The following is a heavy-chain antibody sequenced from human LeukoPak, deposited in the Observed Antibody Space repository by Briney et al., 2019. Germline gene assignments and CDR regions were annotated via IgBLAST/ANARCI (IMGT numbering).Heavy chain of an antibody. CDR3: AKRDGYNSDWFDP. V-gene: IGHV3-23*01. J-gene: IGHJ5*02. D-gene: IGHD5-24*01. CDR1: GFTLSSYA. Sequence: GGSLRLSCAASGFTLSSYAMSWVRQTPGKGLEWVSTISGSGGSTYYADSVKGRFTISRDNSKNTLYLQMNSLRAEDTAVYYCAKRDGYNSDWFDPWGQGTLVTVSS. CDR2: ISGSGGST.